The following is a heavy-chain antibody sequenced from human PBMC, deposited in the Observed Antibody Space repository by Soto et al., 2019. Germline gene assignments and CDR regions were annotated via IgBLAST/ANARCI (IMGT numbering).Heavy chain of an antibody. V-gene: IGHV4-30-2*01. Sequence: QLQESGSGLLKPSQTLSLTCAVSGGSISSGAYSWSWIRQPPGKGLEWIGYLYHGGATYSNPSLKNRVTISGDWSKNQFSLKLNSVTAADTAVYYCARAFKAMGLFDYWGPGILVTVSS. CDR1: GGSISSGAYS. D-gene: IGHD5-18*01. CDR3: ARAFKAMGLFDY. CDR2: LYHGGAT. J-gene: IGHJ4*02.